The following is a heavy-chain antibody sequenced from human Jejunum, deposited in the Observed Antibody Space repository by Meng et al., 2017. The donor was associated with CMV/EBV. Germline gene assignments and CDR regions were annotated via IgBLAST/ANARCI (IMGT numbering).Heavy chain of an antibody. V-gene: IGHV3-21*06. Sequence: FTFRSYPMIWVRQAPGRGLEWVSSISGASTYIYLADSVEGRFTISRDNAKNSVYLEMNSLRVEDTAVYYCTRAYDYGDPNWFDPWGQGTLVTVSS. CDR2: ISGASTYI. J-gene: IGHJ5*02. CDR3: TRAYDYGDPNWFDP. D-gene: IGHD4/OR15-4a*01. CDR1: FTFRSYP.